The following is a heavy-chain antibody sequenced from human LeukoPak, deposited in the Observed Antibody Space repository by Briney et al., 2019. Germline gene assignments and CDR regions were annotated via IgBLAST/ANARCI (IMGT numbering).Heavy chain of an antibody. D-gene: IGHD3-22*01. V-gene: IGHV4-61*02. CDR1: GGSISSGSYY. J-gene: IGHJ3*02. Sequence: SQTLSLTCTVSGGSISSGSYYWSWIRQPAGKGLEWIGRIYTSGSTNYNPSLKSRVTISVDTSKNQFSMKLSSVTAADTAVYYCARDRGYYYDSSGYPHDAFDIWGQGTMVTVSS. CDR3: ARDRGYYYDSSGYPHDAFDI. CDR2: IYTSGST.